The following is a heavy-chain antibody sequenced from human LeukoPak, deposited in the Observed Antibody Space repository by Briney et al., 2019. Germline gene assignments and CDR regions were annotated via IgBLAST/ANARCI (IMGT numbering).Heavy chain of an antibody. D-gene: IGHD2-2*01. V-gene: IGHV1-8*03. CDR1: GYTFTSYD. J-gene: IGHJ4*02. CDR3: ARVPAATHYTYYFDH. CDR2: MNPNSGNT. Sequence: GASVKVSCKASGYTFTSYDINWVRQATGQGLEWMGWMNPNSGNTGYAQKFQGRVTITRNTSISTAYMELSSLRSEDTAVYYCARVPAATHYTYYFDHWGQGTLATVSS.